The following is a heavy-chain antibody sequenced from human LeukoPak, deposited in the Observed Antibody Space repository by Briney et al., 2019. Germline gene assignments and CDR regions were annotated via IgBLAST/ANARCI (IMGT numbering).Heavy chain of an antibody. CDR2: IYTSGST. J-gene: IGHJ4*02. CDR1: GGSISSGSYY. Sequence: SQTLSLTCTVSGGSISSGSYYWSWIRQPAGKGLEWIGRIYTSGSTNYNPSLKSRVTISVDTSKNQFSLKLSSVTAADTAVYYCARDMRGVVITWGQGTLVTVSS. V-gene: IGHV4-61*02. CDR3: ARDMRGVVIT. D-gene: IGHD3-3*01.